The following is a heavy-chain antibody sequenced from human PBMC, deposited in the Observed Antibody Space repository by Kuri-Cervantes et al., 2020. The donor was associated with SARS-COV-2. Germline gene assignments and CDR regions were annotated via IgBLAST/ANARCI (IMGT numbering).Heavy chain of an antibody. J-gene: IGHJ4*02. D-gene: IGHD3-22*01. CDR2: MSSGGAYI. V-gene: IGHV3-21*04. Sequence: GESLKISCAASGFTSSDYAMNWVRQAPGKGLEWVSSMSSGGAYIYYADSVQGRFTISRDNAKNSLYLQMHSLRADDTAVYYCAKDQFQYDTAGYFDYWGQGTLVTDSS. CDR3: AKDQFQYDTAGYFDY. CDR1: GFTSSDYA.